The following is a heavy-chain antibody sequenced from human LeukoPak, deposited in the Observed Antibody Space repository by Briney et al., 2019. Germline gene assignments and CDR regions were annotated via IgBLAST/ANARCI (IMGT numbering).Heavy chain of an antibody. Sequence: PGGSLRLSCAASGFTFSSYAMHWVRQAPGKGLEWVAVISYGGSNKYYADSVKGRFTISRDNSKNTLYLQMNSLRVEDTAAYYCARDDRGYSSSWSTFDYWGQGTLVTVSS. CDR2: ISYGGSNK. D-gene: IGHD6-13*01. V-gene: IGHV3-30*04. CDR1: GFTFSSYA. CDR3: ARDDRGYSSSWSTFDY. J-gene: IGHJ4*02.